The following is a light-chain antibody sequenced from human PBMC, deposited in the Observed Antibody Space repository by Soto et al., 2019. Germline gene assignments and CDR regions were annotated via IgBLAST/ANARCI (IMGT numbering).Light chain of an antibody. V-gene: IGLV2-14*01. CDR2: DVS. CDR1: SSDVGGYNY. Sequence: QSVLTQPASVSGSPGQSITISCTGTSSDVGGYNYVSWYQQHPGKAPKFMIYDVSNRPSGVSNRFSGSKPGNTASLTISGLQAEDEADYYCSSYTTSNTRQIVFGTGTKDTVL. CDR3: SSYTTSNTRQIV. J-gene: IGLJ1*01.